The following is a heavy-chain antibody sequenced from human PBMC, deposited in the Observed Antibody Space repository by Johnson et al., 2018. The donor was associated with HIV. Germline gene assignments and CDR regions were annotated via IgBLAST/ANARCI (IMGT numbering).Heavy chain of an antibody. Sequence: MQLVESGGGLVQPGGSLRLSCAASGFTVSSNYMSWVRPAPGKGMERDSVIYSGGSTYSADSVEGRVTISRDNSQNTLYLQLSSLRSEDTAVYYCARDSGIPGNDAFDIWGQGTMVTVSS. CDR2: IYSGGST. CDR1: GFTVSSNY. CDR3: ARDSGIPGNDAFDI. D-gene: IGHD3-10*01. V-gene: IGHV3-66*02. J-gene: IGHJ3*02.